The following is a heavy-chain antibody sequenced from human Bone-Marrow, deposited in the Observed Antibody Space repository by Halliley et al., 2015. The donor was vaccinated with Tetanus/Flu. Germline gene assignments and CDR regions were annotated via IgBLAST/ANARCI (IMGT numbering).Heavy chain of an antibody. CDR3: ARGGIAAADFDY. Sequence: TLSLTCTVSGGSISSYYWSWIRQPPGKGLEWIGYIYYSGGTNYNPSLKSRVTISLDTSKNQFSLKLSSVTAADTAVYYCARGGIAAADFDYWGQGTLVTVSS. CDR2: IYYSGGT. J-gene: IGHJ4*02. CDR1: GGSISSYY. D-gene: IGHD6-13*01. V-gene: IGHV4-59*01.